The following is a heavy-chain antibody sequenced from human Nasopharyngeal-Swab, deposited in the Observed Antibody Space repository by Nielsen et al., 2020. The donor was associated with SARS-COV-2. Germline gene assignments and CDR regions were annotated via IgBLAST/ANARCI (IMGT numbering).Heavy chain of an antibody. J-gene: IGHJ5*02. CDR2: INHSGST. CDR1: GGSFSGYY. CDR3: ASRPFPKQLGNNWFDP. Sequence: SETLSLTCSVYGGSFSGYYWSWIRQPPGKGLEWIGEINHSGSTNYNPSLKSRVTISVDTSKNQFSLKLSSVTAADTAVYYCASRPFPKQLGNNWFDPWGQGTLVTVSS. V-gene: IGHV4-34*01. D-gene: IGHD6-13*01.